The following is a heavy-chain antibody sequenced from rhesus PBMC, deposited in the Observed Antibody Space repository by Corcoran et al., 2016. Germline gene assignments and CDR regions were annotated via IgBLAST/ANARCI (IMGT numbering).Heavy chain of an antibody. Sequence: EVQLVESGGGLVQPGGSLRLSCAASGFTFSNSWMSWVRQAPGKGLDWVCRIKNKADGGTAAYAESVKGRFTNSSDESKNTLYLQINSLQTEDTAVYYCTRDPQLTGDFYFDYWGQGVLVTVSS. V-gene: IGHV3-16*02. J-gene: IGHJ4*01. CDR1: GFTFSNSW. D-gene: IGHD7-45*01. CDR3: TRDPQLTGDFYFDY. CDR2: IKNKADGGTA.